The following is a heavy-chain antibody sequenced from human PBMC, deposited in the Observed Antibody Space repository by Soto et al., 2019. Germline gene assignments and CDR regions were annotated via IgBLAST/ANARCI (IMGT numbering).Heavy chain of an antibody. V-gene: IGHV1-18*01. CDR2: ISAFNGKT. J-gene: IGHJ4*01. D-gene: IGHD3-22*01. CDR3: SRDRVPNSSGFFPCDY. CDR1: GYTFNIYG. Sequence: QIQLVQSGAEVKKPGASVKVSCKASGYTFNIYGINWVRQAPGQGLEWMGWISAFNGKTNYAQNVQGRVTMTTDTSTSTAYVELRSLRSDDTAVYFSSRDRVPNSSGFFPCDYWGHGTLVTVSS.